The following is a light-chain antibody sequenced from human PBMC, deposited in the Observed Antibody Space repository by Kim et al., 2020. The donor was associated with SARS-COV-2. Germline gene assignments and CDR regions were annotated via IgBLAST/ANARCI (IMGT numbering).Light chain of an antibody. V-gene: IGLV2-11*01. J-gene: IGLJ3*02. CDR2: DVS. Sequence: QSALTQPRSVSGSPGQSVILSCTGTSSDVGAYNSVSWYQQRPHKAPNVIIYDVSQRPSGVPDRFSGSKSGNTASLSISGLQAEDEADYYCCSYTGTYIWMFGGGTQLTVL. CDR1: SSDVGAYNS. CDR3: CSYTGTYIWM.